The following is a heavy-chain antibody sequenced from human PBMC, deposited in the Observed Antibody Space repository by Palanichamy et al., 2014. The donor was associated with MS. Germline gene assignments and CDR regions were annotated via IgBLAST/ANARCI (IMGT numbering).Heavy chain of an antibody. V-gene: IGHV3-30*02. J-gene: IGHJ4*02. D-gene: IGHD3-10*01. CDR3: AKRGGRV. Sequence: TISRDNSKNTLYLQMNSLRPEDTAVYYCAKRGGRVWGQGTLVTVSS.